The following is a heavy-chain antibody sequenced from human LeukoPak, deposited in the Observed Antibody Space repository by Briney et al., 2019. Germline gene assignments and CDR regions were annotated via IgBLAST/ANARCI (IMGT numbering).Heavy chain of an antibody. CDR1: GFTFRNYW. D-gene: IGHD2-15*01. CDR2: TKPDGSAE. Sequence: GGSLRLSCAASGFTFRNYWMGWVRQAPGKGLEWVANTKPDGSAEYYADSVRGRFTTPRDNANNFLYLQMNSLRAEDTAVYYCARDGGLNTNFDSWGQGTLVTVSS. V-gene: IGHV3-7*01. CDR3: ARDGGLNTNFDS. J-gene: IGHJ4*02.